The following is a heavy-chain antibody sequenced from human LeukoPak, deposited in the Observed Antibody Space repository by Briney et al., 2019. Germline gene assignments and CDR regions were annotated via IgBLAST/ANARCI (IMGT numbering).Heavy chain of an antibody. CDR2: IKPDGSEK. J-gene: IGHJ6*02. CDR3: ARVGRERGDYHYYYYGMDV. Sequence: GGSLRLSCVASAFTISDYWMSWVRQAPGKGLEWVANIKPDGSEKHYVDSVKGRFTISRDNAQNSLYLQMNSLRAEDSAVYYCARVGRERGDYHYYYYGMDVWGQGTTVTVSS. D-gene: IGHD4-17*01. V-gene: IGHV3-7*05. CDR1: AFTISDYW.